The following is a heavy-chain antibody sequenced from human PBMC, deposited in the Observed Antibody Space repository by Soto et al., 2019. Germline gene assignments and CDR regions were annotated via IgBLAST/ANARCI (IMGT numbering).Heavy chain of an antibody. D-gene: IGHD2-21*01. CDR3: ARIQGGGAYYDS. CDR1: GFSLSTSGMR. V-gene: IGHV2-70*04. Sequence: ASGPTLVNPTQTLTLTCTFSGFSLSTSGMRVGWIRQPPGKALEWLARIDWDDDKFYSTSLKTRLAISKDTSKNQVVLTMTNMDPVDTGTYYCARIQGGGAYYDSWGQGTLVTVSS. CDR2: IDWDDDK. J-gene: IGHJ4*02.